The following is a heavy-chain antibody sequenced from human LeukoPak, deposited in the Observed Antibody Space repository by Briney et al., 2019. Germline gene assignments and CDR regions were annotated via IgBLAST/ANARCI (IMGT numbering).Heavy chain of an antibody. CDR3: ARDPVQSFYGDYGIY. V-gene: IGHV4-34*01. D-gene: IGHD4-17*01. CDR2: INHSGST. CDR1: GGSFSGYY. J-gene: IGHJ4*02. Sequence: SETLSLTCAVYGGSFSGYYWSWIRQPPGKGLEWIGEINHSGSTNYNPSLKSRVTISVDTSKNQFSLRLSSVTAADTAVYYCARDPVQSFYGDYGIYWGQGTLVTVSS.